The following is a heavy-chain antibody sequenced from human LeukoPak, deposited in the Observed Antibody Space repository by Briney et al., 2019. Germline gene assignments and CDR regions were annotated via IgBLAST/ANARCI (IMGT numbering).Heavy chain of an antibody. CDR2: ITSSGDDT. CDR1: GLTFNTYA. Sequence: GGSLRLSCAASGLTFNTYAMSWVRQAPGKGLEWVSSITSSGDDTFYAESVQGRFTISRDNSRNTLYLRMNSLGVEDTALYYCVSDWGLDYWGQGTLIIVSS. CDR3: VSDWGLDY. D-gene: IGHD3-16*01. V-gene: IGHV3-23*01. J-gene: IGHJ4*02.